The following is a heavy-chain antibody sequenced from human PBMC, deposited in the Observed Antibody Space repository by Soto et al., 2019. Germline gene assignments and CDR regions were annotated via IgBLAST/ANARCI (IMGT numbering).Heavy chain of an antibody. J-gene: IGHJ4*02. CDR2: ISSSSSMI. Sequence: GSLLVACAASGFTFGRYNVNWVRQAPGKGLEWVSYISSSSSMIYYADSVKVRFTISRDNAKNSLYLQMNSLRDEDTAVYYCARDDWVIRGAISLPFDFWGPGTMVTV. CDR3: ARDDWVIRGAISLPFDF. D-gene: IGHD3-10*01. CDR1: GFTFGRYN. V-gene: IGHV3-48*02.